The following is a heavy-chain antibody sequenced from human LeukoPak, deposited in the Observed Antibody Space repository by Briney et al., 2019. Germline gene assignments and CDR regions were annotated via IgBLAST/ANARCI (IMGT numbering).Heavy chain of an antibody. Sequence: SETLSLTCAVYGGSFSGYYWSWIRRPPGKGLEWIGEINHSGSTNYNPSLKSRVTISVDTSKNQFSLKLSSATAADTAVYYCARGRKYYDFWSGFLPFDYWGQGTLVTVSS. CDR3: ARGRKYYDFWSGFLPFDY. D-gene: IGHD3-3*01. V-gene: IGHV4-34*01. CDR2: INHSGST. CDR1: GGSFSGYY. J-gene: IGHJ4*02.